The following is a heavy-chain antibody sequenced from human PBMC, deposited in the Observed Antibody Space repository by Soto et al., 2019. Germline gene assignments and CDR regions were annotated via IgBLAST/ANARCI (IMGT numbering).Heavy chain of an antibody. Sequence: EMQLLESGGGLVQPGGSLRLSCAASGFTFSSYAMSWVRQAPGKGLEWVSAISGSGGSTYYADSVKGRFTISRDNSKNTLYMQMNSLRAEDTAVYYCAKDAGDIVVVPAAHLDYWGQGTLVTVSS. CDR2: ISGSGGST. D-gene: IGHD2-2*01. CDR3: AKDAGDIVVVPAAHLDY. CDR1: GFTFSSYA. V-gene: IGHV3-23*01. J-gene: IGHJ4*02.